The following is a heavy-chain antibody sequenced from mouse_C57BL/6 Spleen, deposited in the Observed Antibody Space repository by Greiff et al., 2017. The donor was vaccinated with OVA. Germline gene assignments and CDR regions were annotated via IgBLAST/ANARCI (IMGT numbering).Heavy chain of an antibody. Sequence: QVQLQQSGPELVKPGASVKISCKASGYAFSSSWMNWVKQRPGKGLEWIGRIYPGDGDTNYNGKFKGKATLTADKSSSTAYMQLSSLTSEDSAVYFCARRNYYDYDDAMDYWGQGTSVTVSS. J-gene: IGHJ4*01. CDR3: ARRNYYDYDDAMDY. V-gene: IGHV1-82*01. CDR2: IYPGDGDT. D-gene: IGHD2-4*01. CDR1: GYAFSSSW.